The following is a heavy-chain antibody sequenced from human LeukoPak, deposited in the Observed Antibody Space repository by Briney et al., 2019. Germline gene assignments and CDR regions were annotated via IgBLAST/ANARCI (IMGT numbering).Heavy chain of an antibody. V-gene: IGHV4-34*01. CDR1: GGSFSGYY. Sequence: SETLSLTCAVYGGSFSGYYWSWIRQPPGKGLEWIGEINHSGSTNYNPSLKSRVTISVDTSKKQFSLKLSSVTAADTAVYYCARGPYSSRHFDYWGQGTLATVSS. J-gene: IGHJ4*02. CDR3: ARGPYSSRHFDY. CDR2: INHSGST. D-gene: IGHD6-13*01.